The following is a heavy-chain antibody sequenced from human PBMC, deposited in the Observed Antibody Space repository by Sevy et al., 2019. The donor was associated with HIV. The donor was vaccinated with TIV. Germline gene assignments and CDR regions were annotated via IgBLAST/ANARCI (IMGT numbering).Heavy chain of an antibody. CDR1: GGSFSGYS. Sequence: SETLSLTCAVYGGSFSGYSWNWIRQSPGKGLEWVGDINNGGNVNYNPSLKSRLTISVDTSKNQFSLTLNSLTAADTATYYCARGRKVDSSWYRGEFDYWGQGTLVTVSS. J-gene: IGHJ4*02. CDR2: INNGGNV. CDR3: ARGRKVDSSWYRGEFDY. D-gene: IGHD6-13*01. V-gene: IGHV4-34*01.